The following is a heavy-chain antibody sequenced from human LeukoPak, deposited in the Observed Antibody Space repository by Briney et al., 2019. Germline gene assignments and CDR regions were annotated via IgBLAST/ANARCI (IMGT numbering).Heavy chain of an antibody. CDR2: IYYSGST. CDR3: ARLRVDTAMGEPFDY. J-gene: IGHJ4*02. CDR1: GFSISSGYY. Sequence: SETLSLTCTVSGFSISSGYYWAWIRQPPGKGLEWIGSIYYSGSTYYNPSLKSRVTISVDTSKNQFSLKLSSVTAADTAVYYCARLRVDTAMGEPFDYWGQGTLVTVSS. V-gene: IGHV4-38-2*02. D-gene: IGHD5-18*01.